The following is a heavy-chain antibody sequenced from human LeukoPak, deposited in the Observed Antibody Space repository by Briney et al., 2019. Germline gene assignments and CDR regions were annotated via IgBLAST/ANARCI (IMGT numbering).Heavy chain of an antibody. J-gene: IGHJ4*02. CDR3: ASLLYYGSGSYYFDY. Sequence: SETLSLTCTVSGYSISSGYYWGWIRQPPGKGLEWIGSIYHSGSTYYNPSLKSRVTISVDTSKNQFSLKLSSVTAADTAVYYCASLLYYGSGSYYFDYWGQGTLVTVSS. CDR2: IYHSGST. V-gene: IGHV4-38-2*02. CDR1: GYSISSGYY. D-gene: IGHD3-10*01.